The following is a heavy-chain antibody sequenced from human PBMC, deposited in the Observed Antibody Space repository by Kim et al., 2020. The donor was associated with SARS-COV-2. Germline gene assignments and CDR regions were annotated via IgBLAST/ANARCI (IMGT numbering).Heavy chain of an antibody. J-gene: IGHJ4*02. Sequence: TNRTPSLKSRVTISVDTSKNQFYLKLSSVTAADTAVYYCARDGGGAPFDYWGQGTLVTVSS. CDR2: T. D-gene: IGHD2-21*01. V-gene: IGHV4-59*01. CDR3: ARDGGGAPFDY.